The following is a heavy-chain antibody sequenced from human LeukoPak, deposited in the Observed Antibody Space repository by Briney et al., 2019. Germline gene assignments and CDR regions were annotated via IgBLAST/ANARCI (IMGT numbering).Heavy chain of an antibody. V-gene: IGHV4-59*12. CDR2: IYYSGST. CDR3: ARGDRAVAGAWGWFDP. CDR1: GGSIGSYY. J-gene: IGHJ5*02. Sequence: SETLSLTCTVSGGSIGSYYWSWIRQPPGKGLEWIGSIYYSGSTNYNPPPKSRVTMSVDTSKNQFSLKQSSVTAADTAVYYCARGDRAVAGAWGWFDPWGQGTLVTVSS. D-gene: IGHD6-19*01.